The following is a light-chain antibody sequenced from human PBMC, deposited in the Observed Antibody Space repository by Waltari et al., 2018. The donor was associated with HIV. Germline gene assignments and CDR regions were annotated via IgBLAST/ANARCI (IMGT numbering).Light chain of an antibody. CDR1: QSVLYSSNNKNY. V-gene: IGKV4-1*01. CDR2: WAS. J-gene: IGKJ4*01. CDR3: QQYYSTPLT. Sequence: DIVMTQSPDSLSVSLGERAAINCKSSQSVLYSSNNKNYLAWYQQKPGPPPKLLFYWASTRASGVPDRFSGSGSGADFTLTISSLQAEDVAVYYCQQYYSTPLTFGGGTKVEIK.